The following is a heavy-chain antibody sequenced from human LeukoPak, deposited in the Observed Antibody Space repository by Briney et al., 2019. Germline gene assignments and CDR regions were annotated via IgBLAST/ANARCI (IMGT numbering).Heavy chain of an antibody. V-gene: IGHV4-59*01. J-gene: IGHJ4*02. CDR3: VRENYSSGWYGIIDY. Sequence: SETLSLTCTVSGGSISNYYWSWIRQPPGKGLEWIGYIYYSGNTNYNPSLKSRVTISVDTSKNQFSLKLSSVTAADTTVYYCVRENYSSGWYGIIDYWGQGTLVTVSS. CDR2: IYYSGNT. CDR1: GGSISNYY. D-gene: IGHD6-19*01.